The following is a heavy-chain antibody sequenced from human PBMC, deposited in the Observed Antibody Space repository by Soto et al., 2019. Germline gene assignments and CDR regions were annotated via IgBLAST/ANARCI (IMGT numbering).Heavy chain of an antibody. CDR1: GYTFTSYA. J-gene: IGHJ5*02. V-gene: IGHV1-3*01. CDR2: INAGNGNT. CDR3: ARDYTEAAGGPPGWFDP. D-gene: IGHD6-13*01. Sequence: QVQLVQSGAEVKKPGASVKVSCKASGYTFTSYAMHWVRQAPGQRLEWMGWINAGNGNTKYSQKFQGRVTITRDTSASTAYMELSSLRSEATAVYYCARDYTEAAGGPPGWFDPWGQGTLVTVSS.